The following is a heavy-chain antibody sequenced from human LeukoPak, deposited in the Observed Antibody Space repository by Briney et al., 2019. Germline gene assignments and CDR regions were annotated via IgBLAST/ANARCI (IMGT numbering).Heavy chain of an antibody. V-gene: IGHV4-34*01. CDR2: INHSGST. CDR3: ARGPIDSYFDY. Sequence: SETLSLTCAVYGGSFSGYYWSWIRQPPGKGLEWIGEINHSGSTNYNPSLKSRVTISVDTSKNQFSLKLSSVTAADTAVYYCARGPIDSYFDYWGQGTLVTVSS. J-gene: IGHJ4*02. CDR1: GGSFSGYY.